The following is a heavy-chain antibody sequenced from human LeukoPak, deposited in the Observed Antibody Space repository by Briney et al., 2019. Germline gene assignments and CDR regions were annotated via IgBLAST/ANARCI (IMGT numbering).Heavy chain of an antibody. CDR2: VYPGDSDT. D-gene: IGHD2-2*01. V-gene: IGHV5-51*01. Sequence: GESLKISCKGPGYRFTDYWIGWVRQMPGKGLEWMGIVYPGDSDTRYSPSFQGQVTMSADKSISTAYLQWSSLKASDTAMYYCARGVGLYQPFEYWGQGTLVTVSS. CDR1: GYRFTDYW. J-gene: IGHJ4*02. CDR3: ARGVGLYQPFEY.